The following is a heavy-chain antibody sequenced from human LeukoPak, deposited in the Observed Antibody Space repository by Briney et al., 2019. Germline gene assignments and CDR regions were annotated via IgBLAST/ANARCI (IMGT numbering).Heavy chain of an antibody. D-gene: IGHD3-3*01. CDR2: ISAYNGNT. CDR3: ARTLLDSYDFWSGSRDYYYYGMDV. V-gene: IGHV1-18*01. CDR1: GYTFTSYG. J-gene: IGHJ6*02. Sequence: GASVKVSCKASGYTFTSYGISWVRQAPGQGLEWMGWISAYNGNTNYAQKLQGRVTMTTDTSTSTAYMELRSLRSEDTAVYYCARTLLDSYDFWSGSRDYYYYGMDVWGQGTTVTVSS.